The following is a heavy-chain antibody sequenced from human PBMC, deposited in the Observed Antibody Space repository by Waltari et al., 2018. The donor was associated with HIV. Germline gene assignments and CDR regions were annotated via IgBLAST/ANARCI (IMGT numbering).Heavy chain of an antibody. CDR3: SRHFPFSHYYGSGSNFGSEY. D-gene: IGHD3-10*01. Sequence: QVKLQESAPGLVKPSETPLLSCTVPSGSISSHYCHWKPQPPGKGLDFIGYIYDSGSTHGNPSRKCRVTIAVDTAKKQHCLKLSSVTATDTAVYDCSRHFPFSHYYGSGSNFGSEYWAQGTQVTVSS. V-gene: IGHV4-59*11. CDR1: SGSISSHY. CDR2: IYDSGST. J-gene: IGHJ4*02.